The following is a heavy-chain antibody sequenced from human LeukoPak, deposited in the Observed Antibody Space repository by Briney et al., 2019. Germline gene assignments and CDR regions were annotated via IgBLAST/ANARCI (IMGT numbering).Heavy chain of an antibody. V-gene: IGHV5-51*01. CDR3: ARGDSSTWYEY. CDR2: IYLGDSQT. CDR1: GYSFTSYW. J-gene: IGHJ4*02. D-gene: IGHD6-13*01. Sequence: GESLKISCKGSGYSFTSYWIGWVRQMPGKGLEWMGIIYLGDSQTRYSPSFQGQVTISADKSINTAYLQWSSLKASDTAMYYCARGDSSTWYEYWGQGTLVTVSS.